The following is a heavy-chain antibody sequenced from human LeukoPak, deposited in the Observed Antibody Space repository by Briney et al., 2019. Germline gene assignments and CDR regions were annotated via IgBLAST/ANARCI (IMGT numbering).Heavy chain of an antibody. V-gene: IGHV4-59*01. CDR2: IYYSGST. J-gene: IGHJ4*02. CDR1: GGSISSYY. D-gene: IGHD5-24*01. CDR3: ARSRDGYNGGFDY. Sequence: SETLSLTCTVSGGSISSYYWSWIRQPPGKGLEWIGYIYYSGSTNYNPSLKSRVTISVDTSKNQFSLKLSSVTAADTAVYYCARSRDGYNGGFDYWGQGTLVTVSS.